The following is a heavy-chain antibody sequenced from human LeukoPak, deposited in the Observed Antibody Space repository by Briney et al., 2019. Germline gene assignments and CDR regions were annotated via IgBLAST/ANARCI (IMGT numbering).Heavy chain of an antibody. CDR3: ARDCTNGVCYNWFDP. J-gene: IGHJ5*02. Sequence: GGSLRLSCAASGFTFSSYSMNWVRQAPGKGLEWVSSISSSSSYIYYADSVKGRFTISRDNAKNSLYLQMNSLRAEDTAVYNCARDCTNGVCYNWFDPWGQGTRVTVSS. CDR2: ISSSSSYI. V-gene: IGHV3-21*01. CDR1: GFTFSSYS. D-gene: IGHD2-8*01.